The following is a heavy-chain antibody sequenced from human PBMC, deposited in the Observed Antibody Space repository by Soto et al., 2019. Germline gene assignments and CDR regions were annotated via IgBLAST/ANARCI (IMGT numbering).Heavy chain of an antibody. CDR2: MNPNSGNT. Sequence: GASVKVSCKASGYTFTSYDINWVRQATGQGLEWMEWMNPNSGNTGYAQKFQGRVTMTRNTSISTAYMELSSLRSEDTAVYYCARESRPNEGLFPYYYYYYGMDVWGQGTTVTVSS. J-gene: IGHJ6*02. CDR1: GYTFTSYD. D-gene: IGHD3-3*01. V-gene: IGHV1-8*01. CDR3: ARESRPNEGLFPYYYYYYGMDV.